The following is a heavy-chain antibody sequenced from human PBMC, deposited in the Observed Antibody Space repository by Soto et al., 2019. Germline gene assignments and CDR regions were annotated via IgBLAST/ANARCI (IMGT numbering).Heavy chain of an antibody. CDR2: MNPNSCNT. CDR3: ARGDNFYSVMDV. CDR1: GYTFTSYD. D-gene: IGHD3-9*01. V-gene: IGHV1-8*01. J-gene: IGHJ6*02. Sequence: QVQLVQSGAEVKKPGASVKVSCKASGYTFTSYDINWVRQATGQGLEWMGWMNPNSCNTGYAQKFQGRVTLPRNTSITTAYMELSSLRSEDTAVYYCARGDNFYSVMDVWGQGTTVTVSS.